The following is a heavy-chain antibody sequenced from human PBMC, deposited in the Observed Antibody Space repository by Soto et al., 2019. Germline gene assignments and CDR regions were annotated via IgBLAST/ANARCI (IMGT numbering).Heavy chain of an antibody. D-gene: IGHD2-15*01. CDR1: GFTFSSYA. CDR2: ISGSGSNT. J-gene: IGHJ5*02. CDR3: AKGRIVVVVAANQPAS. Sequence: PGGSLRLSCAASGFTFSSYAMTWVRQAPGKGLEWVSGISGSGSNTYYADSVKGRFTISRDNSKNTLYLQMNSLRAEDTAVYYCAKGRIVVVVAANQPASWGQGTLVPVSS. V-gene: IGHV3-23*01.